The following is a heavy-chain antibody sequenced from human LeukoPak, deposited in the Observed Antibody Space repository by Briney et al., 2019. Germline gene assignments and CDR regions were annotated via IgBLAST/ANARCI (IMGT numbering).Heavy chain of an antibody. D-gene: IGHD7-27*01. CDR3: ARERARTLGLHGMDV. CDR2: ISYDGSNK. Sequence: GSLRLSCAASGFTFSSYAMHWVRQAPGKGLEWVAVISYDGSNKYYADSVKGRFTISRDNSKNTLYLQMNSLRAEDTAVYYCARERARTLGLHGMDVWGQGTTVTVSS. V-gene: IGHV3-30-3*01. CDR1: GFTFSSYA. J-gene: IGHJ6*02.